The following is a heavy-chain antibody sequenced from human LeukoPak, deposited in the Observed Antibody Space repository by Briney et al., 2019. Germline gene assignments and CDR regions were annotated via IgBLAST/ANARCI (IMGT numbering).Heavy chain of an antibody. D-gene: IGHD3-16*01. Sequence: GGSLRLSCAASGFTVSINYMSWVRQGPGKGLEWVSVIYFGGGTYYADSVKGRFTSSRDYSNNTVNLQMHRLRAEDTAVYYCARVGAGSTFGYADYWGQGTLVTVSS. CDR3: ARVGAGSTFGYADY. J-gene: IGHJ4*02. CDR1: GFTVSINY. V-gene: IGHV3-53*01. CDR2: IYFGGGT.